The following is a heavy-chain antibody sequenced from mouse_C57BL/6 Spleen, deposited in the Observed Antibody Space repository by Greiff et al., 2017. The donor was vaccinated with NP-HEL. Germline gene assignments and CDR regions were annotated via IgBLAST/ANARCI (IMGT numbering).Heavy chain of an antibody. CDR3: ATALISTVVDY. V-gene: IGHV5-17*01. CDR1: GFTFSDYG. D-gene: IGHD1-1*01. J-gene: IGHJ2*01. CDR2: ISSGSSTI. Sequence: EVQLVESGGGLVKPGGSLKLSCAASGFTFSDYGMHWVRQAPEKGLEWVAYISSGSSTIYYADTVKGRFTIARDNAKNTLFLQMTSLRAKDTAMYYCATALISTVVDYWGQVTTLTVSS.